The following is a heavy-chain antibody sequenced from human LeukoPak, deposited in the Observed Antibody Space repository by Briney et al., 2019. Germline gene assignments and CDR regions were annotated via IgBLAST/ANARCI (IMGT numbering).Heavy chain of an antibody. CDR1: GYTFHQYG. CDR2: TSTHNGNT. V-gene: IGHV1-18*01. D-gene: IGHD3-16*01. Sequence: ASVKVSCRASGYTFHQYGLTWVRQAPGRGLEWVEWTSTHNGNTNYAQNMQDRVTLTTDTSTATAYLEVRSLTSDDTAVYYCAREKGGGTTALDFWGQGTPVTVSS. CDR3: AREKGGGTTALDF. J-gene: IGHJ4*02.